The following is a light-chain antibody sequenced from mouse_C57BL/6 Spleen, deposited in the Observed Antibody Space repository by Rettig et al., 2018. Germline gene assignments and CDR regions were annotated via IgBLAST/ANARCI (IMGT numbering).Light chain of an antibody. CDR3: QNGHSFPWT. V-gene: IGKV5-39*01. Sequence: IVMTQSPATLSVTPGDRVSLSCRASQSISDYLHWYQQKSHESPRLLIKYASQSISGIPSRFSGSGSGSDFTLSINSVEPEDVGVYYCQNGHSFPWTFGGGTKLEIK. CDR2: YAS. J-gene: IGKJ1*01. CDR1: QSISDY.